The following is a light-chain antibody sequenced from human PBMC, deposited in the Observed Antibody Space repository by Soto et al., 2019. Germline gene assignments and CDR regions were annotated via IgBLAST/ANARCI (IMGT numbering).Light chain of an antibody. CDR3: QQYNNWPPWT. J-gene: IGKJ1*01. V-gene: IGKV3-15*01. CDR1: QSVSSN. Sequence: EVVMTQSPATLSVSPGERATLSCRASQSVSSNLAWYQQRPGQAPRLLIYGASTRATGIPDRFSGSGSGTEFTLTISSLQSEDFAVYYCQQYNNWPPWTFDQGTKVEIK. CDR2: GAS.